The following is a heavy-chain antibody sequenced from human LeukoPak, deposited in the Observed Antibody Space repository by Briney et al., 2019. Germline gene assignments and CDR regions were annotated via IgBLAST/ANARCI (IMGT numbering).Heavy chain of an antibody. J-gene: IGHJ6*02. CDR3: AKDMSPLLQNDGMDV. Sequence: PGRSLRLSCAASGFTFDDYAMHWVRQAPGKGREWVSGISWNSGSIGYADSVKGRFTISRDNAKNSLYLQMNSLRAEDTALYYCAKDMSPLLQNDGMDVWGQGTTVTVSS. D-gene: IGHD1-1*01. CDR2: ISWNSGSI. CDR1: GFTFDDYA. V-gene: IGHV3-9*01.